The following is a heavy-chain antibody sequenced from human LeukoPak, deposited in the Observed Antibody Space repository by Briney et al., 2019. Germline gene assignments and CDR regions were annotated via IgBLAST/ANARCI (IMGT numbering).Heavy chain of an antibody. Sequence: SETLSLTCTVSVGSISIDYWSSIRQSPGKGLEWIGYIYYRGSTNYNPSLKSRVTISVDTSKSQFSLNLTSVTAADTAVYYCARARFGELTNFDYWGQGTLVTVSS. V-gene: IGHV4-59*01. D-gene: IGHD3-10*01. J-gene: IGHJ4*02. CDR2: IYYRGST. CDR3: ARARFGELTNFDY. CDR1: VGSISIDY.